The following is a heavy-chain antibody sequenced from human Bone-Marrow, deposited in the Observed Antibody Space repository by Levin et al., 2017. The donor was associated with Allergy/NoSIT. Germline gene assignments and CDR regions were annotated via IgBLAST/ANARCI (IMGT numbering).Heavy chain of an antibody. CDR2: IKSKNDGETT. Sequence: SCAASDFSFRTAWMHWVRQAPGKGLEWVGRIKSKNDGETTDYAAPVKGRFTISRDDSKNSLYLQMNSLKAEDTGVYYCTTAPSVVYDHWGQGTRVTVSS. V-gene: IGHV3-15*07. J-gene: IGHJ4*02. CDR1: DFSFRTAW. CDR3: TTAPSVVYDH. D-gene: IGHD2-15*01.